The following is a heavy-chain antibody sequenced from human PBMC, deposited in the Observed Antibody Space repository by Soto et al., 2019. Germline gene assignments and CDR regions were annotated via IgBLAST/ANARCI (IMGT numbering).Heavy chain of an antibody. V-gene: IGHV3-30*18. CDR1: GFTFSRYG. CDR3: AKHQGGVTDFYYGMDA. Sequence: QVQLVESGGGVVQPGRSLRLSCAASGFTFSRYGMHWVHQAPGKGLEWVAVISYDGSNKYYADSVKGRFTISRDNSKNPLYLQMNSRRAEDTAVYYCAKHQGGVTDFYYGMDAWGQGTTVTVSS. CDR2: ISYDGSNK. D-gene: IGHD3-3*01. J-gene: IGHJ6*02.